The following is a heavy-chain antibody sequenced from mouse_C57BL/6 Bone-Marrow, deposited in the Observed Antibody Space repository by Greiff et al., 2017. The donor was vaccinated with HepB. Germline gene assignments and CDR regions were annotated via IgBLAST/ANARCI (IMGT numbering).Heavy chain of an antibody. D-gene: IGHD2-5*01. Sequence: QVQLQQSGAELARPGASVKLSCKASGYTFTSYGISWVKQRTGQGLEWIGEIYPRSGNTYYNEKFKGKATLTADKSSSTAYMELRSLTSEDSAVYFCARCYYSNSYWYFDVWGTGTTVTVSS. CDR1: GYTFTSYG. J-gene: IGHJ1*03. CDR3: ARCYYSNSYWYFDV. CDR2: IYPRSGNT. V-gene: IGHV1-81*01.